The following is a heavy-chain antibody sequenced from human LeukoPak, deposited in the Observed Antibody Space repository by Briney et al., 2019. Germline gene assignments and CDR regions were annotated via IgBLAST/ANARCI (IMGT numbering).Heavy chain of an antibody. Sequence: PGGSLRLSCAASGFTFSSYWMNWVRQAPGKGLEWVANINQDGTEKYYVDSVKGRFTISRDNAKNSLYLQMNSLRAEDTAIYYCARGIDIWSQGTMVTVSS. J-gene: IGHJ3*02. CDR2: INQDGTEK. CDR1: GFTFSSYW. V-gene: IGHV3-7*01. CDR3: ARGIDI.